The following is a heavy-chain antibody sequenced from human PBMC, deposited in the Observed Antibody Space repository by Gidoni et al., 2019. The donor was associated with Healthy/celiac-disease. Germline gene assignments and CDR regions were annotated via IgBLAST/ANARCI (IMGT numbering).Heavy chain of an antibody. Sequence: QVQLVESGGGVVQPGRSLRLSCAASGFTFSSYAMHWVRQAPGKGLEWVAVISYDGSNKYYADSVKGRFTISRDNSKNTLYLQMNSLRAEDTAVYYCARGHGYYDSSGYRGWDPMPFDYWGQGTLVTVSS. J-gene: IGHJ4*02. D-gene: IGHD3-22*01. CDR2: ISYDGSNK. CDR3: ARGHGYYDSSGYRGWDPMPFDY. CDR1: GFTFSSYA. V-gene: IGHV3-30*04.